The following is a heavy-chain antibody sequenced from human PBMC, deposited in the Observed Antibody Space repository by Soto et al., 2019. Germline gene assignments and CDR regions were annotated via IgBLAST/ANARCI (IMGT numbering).Heavy chain of an antibody. D-gene: IGHD4-17*01. CDR2: IWYDGSNK. CDR1: GFTFSSYG. V-gene: IGHV3-33*01. Sequence: QVQLVESGGGVVQPGRSLRLSCAASGFTFSSYGMHWVRQAPGKGLEWVAVIWYDGSNKYYADSVRGRFTISRDNSKNPLYLQMNSLRAEDTAVYYWAGDYGHYVWYGMDVWGQGTTVTVSS. CDR3: AGDYGHYVWYGMDV. J-gene: IGHJ6*02.